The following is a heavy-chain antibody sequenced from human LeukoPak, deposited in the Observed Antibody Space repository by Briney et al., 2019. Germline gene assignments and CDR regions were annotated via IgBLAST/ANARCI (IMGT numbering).Heavy chain of an antibody. V-gene: IGHV1-2*02. D-gene: IGHD6-13*01. Sequence: ASVKDSCKASGYTFTGYYMHWVPQAPGQGLEWMGWISPKSGGTNNAQKLQGRVPMTRETSISTAYMQLSRLRSDDTAVYYCARGSYSSNWYKYVPWGQGTLVTVSS. CDR1: GYTFTGYY. CDR2: ISPKSGGT. CDR3: ARGSYSSNWYKYVP. J-gene: IGHJ5*02.